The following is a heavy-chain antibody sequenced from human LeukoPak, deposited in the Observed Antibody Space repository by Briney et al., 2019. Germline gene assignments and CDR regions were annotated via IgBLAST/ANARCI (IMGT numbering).Heavy chain of an antibody. Sequence: GGSLRLSCAASGVTLSTYAMSWARQAPGKGLEWVSGISSSGSGDNTYYADSVKGRFTVSRDNAKNSLYLQMSSLRNGDTAIYYCAQKGGTDHWGQGTLVTVSS. CDR2: ISSSGSGDNT. J-gene: IGHJ4*02. CDR3: AQKGGTDH. D-gene: IGHD2-15*01. V-gene: IGHV3-23*01. CDR1: GVTLSTYA.